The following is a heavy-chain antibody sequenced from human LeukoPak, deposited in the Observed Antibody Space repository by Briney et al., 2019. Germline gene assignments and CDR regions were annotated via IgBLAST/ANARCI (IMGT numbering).Heavy chain of an antibody. Sequence: ASVKVSCKASGYTFTSYDINWVRQANGQGLEWMGWINPNSGGTNYAQKFQGRVTMTRDTSISTAYMELSRLRSDDTAVYYCARPQPGYCSGGSCPPDWFDPWGQGTLVTVSS. CDR3: ARPQPGYCSGGSCPPDWFDP. D-gene: IGHD2-15*01. J-gene: IGHJ5*02. V-gene: IGHV1-2*02. CDR1: GYTFTSYD. CDR2: INPNSGGT.